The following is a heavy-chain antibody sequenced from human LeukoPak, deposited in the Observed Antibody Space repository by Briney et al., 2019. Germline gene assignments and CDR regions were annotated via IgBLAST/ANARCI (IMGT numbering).Heavy chain of an antibody. CDR3: AREITMVRGVQNWFGP. V-gene: IGHV1-69*04. CDR1: GGTFSSYA. Sequence: ASVKVSCKASGGTFSSYAISWVRQAPGQGLEWMGRIIPIFGIANYAQKFQGRVTITADKSTSTAYMELSSLRSEDTAVYYCAREITMVRGVQNWFGPWGQGTLVTVSS. J-gene: IGHJ5*02. CDR2: IIPIFGIA. D-gene: IGHD3-10*01.